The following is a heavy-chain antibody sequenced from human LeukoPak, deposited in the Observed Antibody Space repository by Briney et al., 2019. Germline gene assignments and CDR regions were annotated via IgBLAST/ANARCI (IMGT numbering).Heavy chain of an antibody. J-gene: IGHJ4*02. V-gene: IGHV4-34*01. Sequence: GSLRLSCAASGFTFSTYAMNWVRQAPGKGLEWIGEINHSGSTNYNPSLKSRVTISVDTSKNQFSLKLSSVTAADTAVYYCARGGESIAAAYFDYWGQGTLVTVSS. D-gene: IGHD6-13*01. CDR1: GFTFSTYA. CDR3: ARGGESIAAAYFDY. CDR2: INHSGST.